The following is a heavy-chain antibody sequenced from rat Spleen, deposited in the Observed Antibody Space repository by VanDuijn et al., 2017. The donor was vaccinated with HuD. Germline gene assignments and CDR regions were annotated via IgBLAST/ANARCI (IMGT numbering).Heavy chain of an antibody. D-gene: IGHD4-3*01. Sequence: EVQLVESGGGLVQPGRSLKLSCAASGFTFNNYWMTWIRQAPTKGLEWVATISSDGRRNYYRDSVKGRFTISRDNAKSTLYLQMDSLRSEDTATYYCARHNSGYGYFDFWGPGTMVTVSS. J-gene: IGHJ1*01. CDR3: ARHNSGYGYFDF. CDR2: ISSDGRRN. CDR1: GFTFNNYW. V-gene: IGHV5-29*01.